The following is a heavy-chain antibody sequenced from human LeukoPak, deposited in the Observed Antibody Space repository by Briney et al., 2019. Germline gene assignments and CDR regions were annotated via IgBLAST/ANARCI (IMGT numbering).Heavy chain of an antibody. V-gene: IGHV4-39*01. D-gene: IGHD4-23*01. CDR3: VRHDGRSGGTMGALDS. J-gene: IGHJ4*02. CDR2: IYYSRTT. CDR1: GGSISSGSHH. Sequence: SETLSLTCTVSGGSISSGSHHWGWFRQSPGKGLEWIGSIYYSRTTYYNPSLNSRVTISVVTSKNQFSLQLNSVTDADTAVYYCVRHDGRSGGTMGALDSWGQGSLVTVSS.